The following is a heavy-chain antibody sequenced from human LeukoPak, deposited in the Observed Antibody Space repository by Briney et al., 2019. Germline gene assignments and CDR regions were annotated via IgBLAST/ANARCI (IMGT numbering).Heavy chain of an antibody. CDR2: ISGSGGST. CDR1: GFTFSSYA. CDR3: AKSDYYGSGSPRGDGMDV. J-gene: IGHJ6*02. D-gene: IGHD3-10*01. V-gene: IGHV3-23*01. Sequence: GGSLRLSCAASGFTFSSYAMIWVRQAPGKGLEWVSAISGSGGSTYYADSVTGRFTISRDNSKNALYLKMISLRAEDTAVYYCAKSDYYGSGSPRGDGMDVWGQGTTVTVSS.